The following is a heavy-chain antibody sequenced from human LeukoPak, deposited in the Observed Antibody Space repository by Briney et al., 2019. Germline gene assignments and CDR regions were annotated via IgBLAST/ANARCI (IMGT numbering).Heavy chain of an antibody. CDR2: INPNSGGT. D-gene: IGHD1-14*01. J-gene: IGHJ2*01. CDR1: GYTFTGFY. V-gene: IGHV1-2*02. Sequence: VASVKVSCKASGYTFTGFYIHWVRQAPGQGLEWMGWINPNSGGTNYAQKFQDRVTMTRDTSISTAYMELSSLKSDDTAVYYCATPLTTSGWYFDLWGRGTLVTVSS. CDR3: ATPLTTSGWYFDL.